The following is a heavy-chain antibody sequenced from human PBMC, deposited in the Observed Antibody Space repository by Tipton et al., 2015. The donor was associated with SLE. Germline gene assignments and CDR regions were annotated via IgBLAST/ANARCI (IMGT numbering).Heavy chain of an antibody. Sequence: SLRLSCEASGVSFSSYGMHWVRQAPGKGLEWVAVIWFDGSNEFYADSVKGRFTISRDNSENRLYLQMNSLRVDDTAVYYCARVEGSGYRYWYFDLWGRGTLVTVSS. CDR2: IWFDGSNE. D-gene: IGHD3-22*01. CDR3: ARVEGSGYRYWYFDL. CDR1: GVSFSSYG. V-gene: IGHV3-33*01. J-gene: IGHJ2*01.